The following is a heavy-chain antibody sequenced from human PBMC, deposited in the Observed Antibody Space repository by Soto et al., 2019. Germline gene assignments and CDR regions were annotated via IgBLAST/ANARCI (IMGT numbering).Heavy chain of an antibody. CDR3: ARATSGDAY. Sequence: EVQLVESGGDLVQPGGSLRLSCAASGFAFSGYWMSWVRQAPGKGLEGVANIKQDGSEKYYVDSVKGGFTIARDNAKKSLYLQMNSLRVEDTAVYYCARATSGDAYWGQGTLVTVSS. V-gene: IGHV3-7*01. D-gene: IGHD1-26*01. J-gene: IGHJ4*02. CDR1: GFAFSGYW. CDR2: IKQDGSEK.